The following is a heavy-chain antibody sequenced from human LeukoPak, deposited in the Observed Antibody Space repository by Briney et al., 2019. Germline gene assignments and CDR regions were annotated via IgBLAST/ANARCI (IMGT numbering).Heavy chain of an antibody. D-gene: IGHD3-16*01. Sequence: TGGSLRLSCAASGFTFRNYGITWARQAPGKGLEWVSGISGSGGSTYYADSVKGRFTISRDNSKNTLYLQMISLRPEDTAVYYCARGSPGAVPPGYNYMDVWGKGTTVTVSS. CDR2: ISGSGGST. CDR3: ARGSPGAVPPGYNYMDV. CDR1: GFTFRNYG. J-gene: IGHJ6*03. V-gene: IGHV3-23*01.